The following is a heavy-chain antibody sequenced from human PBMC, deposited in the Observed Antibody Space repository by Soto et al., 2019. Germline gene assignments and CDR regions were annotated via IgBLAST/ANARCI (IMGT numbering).Heavy chain of an antibody. V-gene: IGHV3-23*01. D-gene: IGHD2-2*01. CDR3: VKDLYRSSTMPCLDH. Sequence: SLRLSCKASGFIFNNYGMSWVRQAPGKGLEWVSGISDSGDSTYYADSMRGRFTISRDNSKNTLYLQMNSLRPEDTAMYYCVKDLYRSSTMPCLDHWGQGALVTVSS. J-gene: IGHJ4*02. CDR2: ISDSGDST. CDR1: GFIFNNYG.